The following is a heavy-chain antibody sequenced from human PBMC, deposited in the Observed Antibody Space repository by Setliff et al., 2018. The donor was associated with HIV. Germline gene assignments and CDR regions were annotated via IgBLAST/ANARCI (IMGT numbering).Heavy chain of an antibody. Sequence: ASVKVSCKTTAGTFSSYAVSWVRQAPGQGLEWMGWISTYSDETSSSQNLQGRLTMTTDTSTGTAYMELRRLTFDDTAVYYCARDVEHMMDVWGQGTTVTVSS. V-gene: IGHV1-18*01. CDR3: ARDVEHMMDV. CDR2: ISTYSDET. CDR1: AGTFSSYA. J-gene: IGHJ6*02.